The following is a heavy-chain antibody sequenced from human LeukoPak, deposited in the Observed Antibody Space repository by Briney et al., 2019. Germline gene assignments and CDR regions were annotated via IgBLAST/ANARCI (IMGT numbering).Heavy chain of an antibody. V-gene: IGHV3-7*01. CDR1: GFTFSSYW. CDR2: IKQDGSEK. CDR3: AREGDVVVPAAPAWFDP. J-gene: IGHJ5*02. Sequence: GGSLRISRAASGFTFSSYWMSWVRQAPGKGLEWVANIKQDGSEKYYVDSVKGRFTISRDNAKNSLYLQMNSLRAEDTAVYYCAREGDVVVPAAPAWFDPWGQGTLVTVSS. D-gene: IGHD2-2*01.